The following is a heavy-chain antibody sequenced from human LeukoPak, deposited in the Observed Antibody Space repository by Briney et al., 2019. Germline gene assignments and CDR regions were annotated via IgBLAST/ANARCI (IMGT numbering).Heavy chain of an antibody. V-gene: IGHV3-33*01. CDR3: ARDISPYDFWSGYHPNWFDP. Sequence: GGSLRLSCAASGFTFSSYGMHWVRQAPGKGLEWVAVIWYDGSNKYYADSVKGRFTISRDNSKNTLYLQMNSLRAEDTAVYYCARDISPYDFWSGYHPNWFDPWGQGTLVTVSS. J-gene: IGHJ5*02. CDR1: GFTFSSYG. CDR2: IWYDGSNK. D-gene: IGHD3-3*01.